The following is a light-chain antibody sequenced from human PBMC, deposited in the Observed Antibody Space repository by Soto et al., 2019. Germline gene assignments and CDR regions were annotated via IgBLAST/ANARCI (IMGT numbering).Light chain of an antibody. CDR2: DVN. V-gene: IGLV2-14*01. J-gene: IGLJ2*01. CDR3: SSYTGSSTYVV. CDR1: SSDVGGYNY. Sequence: QSALTQPASVSGSPGQSITISCTGTSSDVGGYNYVSWYQQHPGKAPKLMIYDVNNRPSGVSNRFSGSKSANTASLTISGLQAEDEADYYCSSYTGSSTYVVFDGGPKLTVL.